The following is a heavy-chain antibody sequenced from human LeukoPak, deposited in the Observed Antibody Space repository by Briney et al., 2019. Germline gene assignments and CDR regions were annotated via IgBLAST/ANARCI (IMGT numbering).Heavy chain of an antibody. CDR1: GFTFRRYW. D-gene: IGHD5-12*01. Sequence: GGSLRLSCAASGFTFRRYWMSWVRQAPGKGLEWVANIKEDGSEKYYVDSVKGRFTVSRDNAKNSLYLQMNSLRAEDTAIYYCAREGGYSGYAPGSDAFDIWGQGTKVTVSS. CDR3: AREGGYSGYAPGSDAFDI. V-gene: IGHV3-7*04. CDR2: IKEDGSEK. J-gene: IGHJ3*02.